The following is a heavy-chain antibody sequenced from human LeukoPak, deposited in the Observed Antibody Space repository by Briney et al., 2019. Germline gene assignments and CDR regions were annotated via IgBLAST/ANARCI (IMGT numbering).Heavy chain of an antibody. D-gene: IGHD3-3*01. V-gene: IGHV3-30*04. CDR3: ARDSGPGDFWSGYYEYYYGMDV. CDR1: GFTFSSYA. Sequence: GGSLRLSCEASGFTFSSYAMHWVRQAPGKGLEWVAVISYDGSNKYYADSVKGRFTISRDNSKNTLCLQMNSLRAEDTAVYYCARDSGPGDFWSGYYEYYYGMDVWGQGTTVTVSS. CDR2: ISYDGSNK. J-gene: IGHJ6*02.